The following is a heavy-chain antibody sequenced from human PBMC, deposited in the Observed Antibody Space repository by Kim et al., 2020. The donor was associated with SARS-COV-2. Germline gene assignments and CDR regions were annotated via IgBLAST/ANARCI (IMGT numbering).Heavy chain of an antibody. CDR2: IWYDGSNK. CDR1: GFTFSSYG. D-gene: IGHD2-2*01. CDR3: ARPLEYCSSTSCYSYWYFDL. Sequence: GGSLRLSCAASGFTFSSYGMHWVRQAPGKGREWLAVIWYDGSNKYYADSVKGRFTIPRDNSKTTLYLQMNSLRAEDTAVYYCARPLEYCSSTSCYSYWYFDLWGRGTLVTVSS. J-gene: IGHJ2*01. V-gene: IGHV3-33*01.